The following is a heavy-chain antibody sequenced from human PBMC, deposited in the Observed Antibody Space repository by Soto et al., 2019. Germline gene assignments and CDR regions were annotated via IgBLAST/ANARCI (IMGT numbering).Heavy chain of an antibody. V-gene: IGHV1-18*01. Sequence: ASVKVSCKASGYTFTSYGISWVRQAPGQGLEWMGWISAYNGNTNYAQKLQGRVTMTTDTSTSTAYMELRSLRSDDTAVYYCARDKQWLVQMYYYGMDVWGQGTTVTSP. CDR2: ISAYNGNT. CDR3: ARDKQWLVQMYYYGMDV. CDR1: GYTFTSYG. D-gene: IGHD6-19*01. J-gene: IGHJ6*02.